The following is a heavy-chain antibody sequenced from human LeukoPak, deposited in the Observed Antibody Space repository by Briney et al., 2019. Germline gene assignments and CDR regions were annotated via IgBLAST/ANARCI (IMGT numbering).Heavy chain of an antibody. D-gene: IGHD2-8*01. CDR2: ISYDGSNK. CDR3: VRIIMVAVSRDGFDM. V-gene: IGHV3-30*03. J-gene: IGHJ3*02. CDR1: GFTFSDFW. Sequence: PGGSLRLSCAGSGFTFSDFWMTWVRQTPGKGLEWVAVISYDGSNKYYADSVKGRFTISRDNSKNTLYLQMNSLRAEDTAVYYCVRIIMVAVSRDGFDMWGQGTMVTVSS.